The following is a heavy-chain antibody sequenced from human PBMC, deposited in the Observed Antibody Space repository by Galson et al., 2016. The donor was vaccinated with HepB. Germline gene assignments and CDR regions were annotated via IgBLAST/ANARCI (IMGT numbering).Heavy chain of an antibody. Sequence: SVKVSCKASGGTFSSYAFSWVRQAPGQGLEWMGRSVPILGMANYARKFQGRVTITADNAKDTLYLQMNNLRPEDTAVYYCARDGPNVGAFDYWGQGTLVTVSS. CDR2: SVPILGMA. V-gene: IGHV1-69*04. CDR3: ARDGPNVGAFDY. J-gene: IGHJ4*02. D-gene: IGHD2-15*01. CDR1: GGTFSSYA.